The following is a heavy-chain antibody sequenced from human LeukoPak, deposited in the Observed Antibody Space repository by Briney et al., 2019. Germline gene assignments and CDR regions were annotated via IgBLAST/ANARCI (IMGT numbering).Heavy chain of an antibody. D-gene: IGHD3-22*01. J-gene: IGHJ5*02. V-gene: IGHV4-39*01. Sequence: SETVSLTCTVSGGSISSSSYDWGWLRQPPGKGLERIGSIYYSESTDYNPSLQRQVTISVDTSKNQYSPKLSSEAAGDTAVYYCERGSTYYYDSSGYFVSACWFDPWGQGALVTVSS. CDR3: ERGSTYYYDSSGYFVSACWFDP. CDR2: IYYSEST. CDR1: GGSISSSSYD.